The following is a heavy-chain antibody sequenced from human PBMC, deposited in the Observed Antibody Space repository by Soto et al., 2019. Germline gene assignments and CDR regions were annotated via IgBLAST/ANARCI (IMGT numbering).Heavy chain of an antibody. Sequence: PGGSLRLSCAASGFTFSSYGMHWVRQAPGKGLEWVAVISYDGSNKYYADSVKGRFTISRDNSKNTLYLQMNSLRAEDTAVYYCAKGPYGGYMYYYGMDVWGQGTTVTVSS. V-gene: IGHV3-30*18. J-gene: IGHJ6*02. CDR1: GFTFSSYG. CDR3: AKGPYGGYMYYYGMDV. CDR2: ISYDGSNK. D-gene: IGHD5-12*01.